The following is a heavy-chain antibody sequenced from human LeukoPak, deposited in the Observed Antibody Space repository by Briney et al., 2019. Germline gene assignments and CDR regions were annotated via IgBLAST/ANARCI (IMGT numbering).Heavy chain of an antibody. CDR3: ARHDVVPVIRRGFDF. CDR1: GGSVSGYY. D-gene: IGHD2-21*02. V-gene: IGHV4-59*08. CDR2: IFHSGTT. J-gene: IGHJ4*02. Sequence: SETLSLTCTVSGGSVSGYYWSWIRRPPGRGLEWIGYIFHSGTTLYSPSLKSRVTMSVDTSENQFSLKLSSVTAADTAVYYCARHDVVPVIRRGFDFWGQGILVTVSS.